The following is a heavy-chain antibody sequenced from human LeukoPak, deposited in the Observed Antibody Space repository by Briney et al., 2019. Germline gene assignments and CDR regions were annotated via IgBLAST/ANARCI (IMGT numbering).Heavy chain of an antibody. CDR1: DGSISSYY. Sequence: SETLSLTCTVSDGSISSYYWSWIRQPPGKGLEWIGYIYYSGSTNYNPSLKSRVTISVDTSKNQFSLKLSSVTAADTAVYYCARLSFVDTAMVGNYYYYGMDVWGQGTTVTVSS. J-gene: IGHJ6*02. CDR2: IYYSGST. D-gene: IGHD5-18*01. V-gene: IGHV4-59*08. CDR3: ARLSFVDTAMVGNYYYYGMDV.